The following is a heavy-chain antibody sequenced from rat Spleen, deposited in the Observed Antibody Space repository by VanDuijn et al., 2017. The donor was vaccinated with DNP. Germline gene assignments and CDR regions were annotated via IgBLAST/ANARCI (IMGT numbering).Heavy chain of an antibody. V-gene: IGHV5-7*01. J-gene: IGHJ1*01. CDR1: GFTFSDYY. CDR3: ARHWYFDF. CDR2: ISYDGSST. Sequence: EVQLVESGGGLVQPGRSLKLSCAASGFTFSDYYMAWVRQAPKKGLEWVATISYDGSSTYYRDSVKGRFTISRDNAKSTLYLQMDSLRSEDTATYYCARHWYFDFWGPGTMVTVSS.